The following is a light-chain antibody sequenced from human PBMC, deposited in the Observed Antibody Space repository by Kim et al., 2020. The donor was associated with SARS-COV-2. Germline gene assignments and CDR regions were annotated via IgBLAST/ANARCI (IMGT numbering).Light chain of an antibody. CDR1: QDISNY. CDR3: QQYDNLLGA. CDR2: DAS. Sequence: DIQMTQSPSSLSASVGDRVTITCQASQDISNYLNWYQQKPGKAPKLLIYDASNLETGVPSRFSGSGSGTDFTFTISSLQPEDIATYYCQQYDNLLGAFGGGTKVDFK. V-gene: IGKV1-33*01. J-gene: IGKJ4*01.